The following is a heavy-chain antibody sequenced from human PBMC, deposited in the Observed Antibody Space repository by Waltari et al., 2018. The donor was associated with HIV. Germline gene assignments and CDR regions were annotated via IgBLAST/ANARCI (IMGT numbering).Heavy chain of an antibody. CDR2: ITGDGGTT. Sequence: EVQMLESGGDSVQPGGSLRLSCAASGFTFGNYAITWVRQAPGEGLEWVSAITGDGGTTDYADSVKGRFTISRDNSKNTLYLQMNSLRDEDTAVYYCAKDSGSHGWYLDLWGRGTLVTV. V-gene: IGHV3-23*01. CDR1: GFTFGNYA. J-gene: IGHJ2*01. D-gene: IGHD1-26*01. CDR3: AKDSGSHGWYLDL.